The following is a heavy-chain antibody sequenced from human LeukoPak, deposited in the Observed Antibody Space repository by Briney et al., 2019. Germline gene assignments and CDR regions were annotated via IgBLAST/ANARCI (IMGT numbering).Heavy chain of an antibody. CDR1: GFTFSNYA. CDR2: IKPEGKEK. CDR3: ARDGIDY. V-gene: IGHV3-7*04. Sequence: GSLRLSCAASGFTFSNYAMSWVRQAPGKGLEWVANIKPEGKEKFYVDSVKGRFTISRDNANNSVFLQMNSLTAEDTAVYYCARDGIDYWGQGTLVTVSS. J-gene: IGHJ4*02. D-gene: IGHD1-26*01.